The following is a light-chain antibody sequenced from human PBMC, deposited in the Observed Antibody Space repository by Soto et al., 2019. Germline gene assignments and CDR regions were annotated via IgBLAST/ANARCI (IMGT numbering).Light chain of an antibody. Sequence: EIVLTQSPGTLSLSPGERATLSCRASQSVSSNYLAWYQQKPGQAPRLLIYGASSRATGIPDRFSGSGSGTDFTLTISRLEPEDFAVYYCQQYESSLRTFGQGTKVDIK. CDR3: QQYESSLRT. V-gene: IGKV3-20*01. J-gene: IGKJ1*01. CDR1: QSVSSNY. CDR2: GAS.